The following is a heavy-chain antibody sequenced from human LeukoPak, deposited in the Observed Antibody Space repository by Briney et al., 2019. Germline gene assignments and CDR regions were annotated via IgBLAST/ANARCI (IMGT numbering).Heavy chain of an antibody. D-gene: IGHD3-10*01. CDR1: GGSISSYY. CDR2: IYYSGST. V-gene: IGHV4-59*01. J-gene: IGHJ5*02. Sequence: SETLSLTCTVSGGSISSYYGSWIRQPPGKGLEWIGYIYYSGSTNYNPSLKSRVTISVDTSKDQFSLKLISVTAADTAVYYCARDYYGRFDPWGQGTLVTVSS. CDR3: ARDYYGRFDP.